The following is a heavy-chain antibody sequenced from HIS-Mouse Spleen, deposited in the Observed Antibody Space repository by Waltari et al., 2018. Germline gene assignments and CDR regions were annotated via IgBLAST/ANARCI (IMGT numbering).Heavy chain of an antibody. V-gene: IGHV1-2*02. CDR3: ARGWGWGDY. J-gene: IGHJ4*02. CDR1: GHTFTGYY. CDR2: INPNGGGT. D-gene: IGHD7-27*01. Sequence: QAQLVQSGAAVKKPGASVMVACNAAGHTFTGYYMHWVRQAPGQGLEWRGWINPNGGGTNYAQKFQGRVTMTRDTSISPAYMELSRLRSDDTAVYYCARGWGWGDYWGQGTLVTVSS.